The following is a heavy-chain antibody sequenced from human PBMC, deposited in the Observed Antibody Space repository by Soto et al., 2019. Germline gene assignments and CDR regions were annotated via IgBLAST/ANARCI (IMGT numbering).Heavy chain of an antibody. Sequence: PSETLSLTCTVSGCSISSYYWSWIRQPPGKGLEWIGYIYYSGSTNYNPSLKSRVTISVDTSKNQFSLKLSSVTAADTAVYYCARLGAYYQSLDPWGPGTLVTVSS. CDR1: GCSISSYY. D-gene: IGHD2-21*01. CDR2: IYYSGST. CDR3: ARLGAYYQSLDP. V-gene: IGHV4-59*01. J-gene: IGHJ5*02.